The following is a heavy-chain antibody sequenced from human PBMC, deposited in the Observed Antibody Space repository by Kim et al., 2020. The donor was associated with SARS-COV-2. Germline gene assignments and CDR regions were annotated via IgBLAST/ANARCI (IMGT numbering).Heavy chain of an antibody. Sequence: GESLKISCKGSGYSFTSYWIGWVRQMPGKGLEWMGIIYPGDSDTRYSPSFQGQVTISADKSISTAYLQWSSLKASDTAMYYCARGREINSFVFVEGVSNWFDPWGQGTLVTVSS. V-gene: IGHV5-51*01. D-gene: IGHD3-16*01. CDR2: IYPGDSDT. J-gene: IGHJ5*02. CDR1: GYSFTSYW. CDR3: ARGREINSFVFVEGVSNWFDP.